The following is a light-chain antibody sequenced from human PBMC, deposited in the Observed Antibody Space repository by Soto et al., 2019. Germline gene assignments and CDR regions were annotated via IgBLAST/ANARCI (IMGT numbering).Light chain of an antibody. CDR1: QSVSSSY. J-gene: IGKJ2*01. V-gene: IGKV3-20*01. CDR3: QRYGSSPPYT. Sequence: EIVLTQSPGTLSLSPGERATLSCRASQSVSSSYLAWYQQKPGQAPRLLIYGASSRATGIPDRFSGSGSGTDFPLTIRRLEAEACAVHYCQRYGSSPPYTFGRGTELEI. CDR2: GAS.